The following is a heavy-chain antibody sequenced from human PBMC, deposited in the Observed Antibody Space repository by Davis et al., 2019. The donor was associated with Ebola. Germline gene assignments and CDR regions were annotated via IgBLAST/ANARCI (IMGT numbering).Heavy chain of an antibody. CDR2: IYTSGST. V-gene: IGHV4-4*07. D-gene: IGHD6-19*01. J-gene: IGHJ6*02. Sequence: PGGSLRLSCTVSGGSISSYYWSWIRQPAGKGLEWIGRIYTSGSTNYNPSLKSRVTMSVDTSKNQFSLKLSSVTAADTAVYYCAVSLRPSSGQTRYYYYGMDVWGQGTTVTVSS. CDR3: AVSLRPSSGQTRYYYYGMDV. CDR1: GGSISSYY.